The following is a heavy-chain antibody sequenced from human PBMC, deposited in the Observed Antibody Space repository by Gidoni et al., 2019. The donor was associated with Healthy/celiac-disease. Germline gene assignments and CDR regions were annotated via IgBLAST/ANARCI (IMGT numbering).Heavy chain of an antibody. J-gene: IGHJ4*02. CDR2: IWYDGSNK. V-gene: IGHV3-33*01. CDR1: GFTFSSYG. Sequence: QVQLVESGGGVVQPGRSLRLSCAASGFTFSSYGMHWVRQAPGQGLEWVAVIWYDGSNKYYADSVKGRFTISRDNSKNTLYLQMNSLRAEDTAVYYCARGGGSSGWYTDYWGQGTLVTVSS. CDR3: ARGGGSSGWYTDY. D-gene: IGHD6-19*01.